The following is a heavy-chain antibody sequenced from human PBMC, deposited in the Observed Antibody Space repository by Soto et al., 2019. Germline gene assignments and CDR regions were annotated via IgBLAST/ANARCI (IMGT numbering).Heavy chain of an antibody. V-gene: IGHV3-21*01. CDR2: ISTSSSYI. J-gene: IGHJ4*02. CDR3: ARGGSGRYEDVDY. Sequence: GGSLRLSCAASGFTFSSYSMNWVHQAPGKGLEWVSSISTSSSYIHYADSVKGRFTISRDNAKNSMYLQMNSLRAEDTAVYYCARGGSGRYEDVDYWGQGTLVTVSS. CDR1: GFTFSSYS. D-gene: IGHD6-19*01.